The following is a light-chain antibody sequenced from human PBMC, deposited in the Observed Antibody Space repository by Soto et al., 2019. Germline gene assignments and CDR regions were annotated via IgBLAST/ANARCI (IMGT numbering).Light chain of an antibody. V-gene: IGKV1-9*01. J-gene: IGKJ4*01. CDR3: QHLHSYPVT. CDR1: QGIRND. Sequence: DIQLTQSPSFLSASVGDRVTITCRASQGIRNDLAWYQQKLGKAPEVLIYAASTLQSGVPSKFSGSGSVTEFTLTISSLQPEDSATYYCQHLHSYPVTFGGGTKVEIK. CDR2: AAS.